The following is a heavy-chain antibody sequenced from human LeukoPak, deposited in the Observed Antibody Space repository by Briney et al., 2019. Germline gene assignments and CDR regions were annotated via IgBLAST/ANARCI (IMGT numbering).Heavy chain of an antibody. Sequence: GGSLRLSCAASGFTFSDYYMSWIRQAPGKGLEWVSYISSSGSTIYYADSVKGRFTISRDNAKNSLYLQMNSLRAEDTAVYYCARDLWGDGYNYGFGWFDPWGQGTLVTVSS. CDR3: ARDLWGDGYNYGFGWFDP. V-gene: IGHV3-11*04. CDR1: GFTFSDYY. J-gene: IGHJ5*02. CDR2: ISSSGSTI. D-gene: IGHD5-24*01.